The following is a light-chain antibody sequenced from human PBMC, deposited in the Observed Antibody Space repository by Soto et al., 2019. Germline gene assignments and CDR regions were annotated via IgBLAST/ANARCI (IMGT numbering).Light chain of an antibody. Sequence: QSVLTQPPSASGSPGQSVTISCTGTSSDVGGYNYVSWYQQHPGKAPKAIIYEVSKRPSGVPDRFSGSKSGSTASLTVSGLQPEDEADYYCNSYTSRYTFVVGTGTKV. J-gene: IGLJ1*01. V-gene: IGLV2-8*01. CDR1: SSDVGGYNY. CDR2: EVS. CDR3: NSYTSRYTFV.